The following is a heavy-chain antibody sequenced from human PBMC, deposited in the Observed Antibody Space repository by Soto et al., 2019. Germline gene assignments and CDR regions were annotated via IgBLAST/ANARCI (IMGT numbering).Heavy chain of an antibody. J-gene: IGHJ3*02. Sequence: EVQLVESGGGLIQPGGSLRLSCAASGFTVSSNYMSWDRQAPGKGLEWVSVIYSGGSTYYADSVKGRFTISRDNSKNTLYLQMNSLRAEDTAVYYCARVGRVVVPTNDAFDIWGQGTMVTVSS. CDR3: ARVGRVVVPTNDAFDI. V-gene: IGHV3-53*01. CDR2: IYSGGST. D-gene: IGHD2-21*01. CDR1: GFTVSSNY.